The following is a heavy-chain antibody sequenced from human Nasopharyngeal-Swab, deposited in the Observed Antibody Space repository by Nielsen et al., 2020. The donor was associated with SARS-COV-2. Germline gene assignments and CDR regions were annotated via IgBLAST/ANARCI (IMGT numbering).Heavy chain of an antibody. Sequence: ETLSLTWAISGDSVSSSRAAGNGNRQATSRGVEGRGRTYYRSKWYNDYAVSVKSRITINPDTSKNQFSLHLNSVTPEDTAVYYCARARGAYGDYYYYYYTDVWGKGTTVTVSS. D-gene: IGHD4-17*01. CDR1: GDSVSSSRAA. CDR3: ARARGAYGDYYYYYYTDV. CDR2: TYYRSKWYN. V-gene: IGHV6-1*01. J-gene: IGHJ6*03.